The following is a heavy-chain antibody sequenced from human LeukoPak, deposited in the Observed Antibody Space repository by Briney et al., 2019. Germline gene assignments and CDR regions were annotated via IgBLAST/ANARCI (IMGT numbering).Heavy chain of an antibody. J-gene: IGHJ2*01. Sequence: PSETLSLTCAVSGGSISSGGYSWSWIRQPPGKGLGWIGYIYHSGSTYYNPSLKSRVTISVDRSKNQFSLKLSSVTAADTAVYYCARGLAGTGTWYFDLWGRGTLVTVSS. V-gene: IGHV4-30-2*01. D-gene: IGHD6-13*01. CDR2: IYHSGST. CDR1: GGSISSGGYS. CDR3: ARGLAGTGTWYFDL.